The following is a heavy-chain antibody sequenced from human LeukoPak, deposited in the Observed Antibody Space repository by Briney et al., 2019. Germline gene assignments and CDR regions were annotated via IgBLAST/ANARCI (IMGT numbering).Heavy chain of an antibody. Sequence: GESLKISCKGSGYSFTSYWISWVRQMPGKGLEWMGRIDPSDSYTNYSPSFQGHVTISADRSLSTAYLQWSSLKASDTAMYYCARHRRISEADYWGQGTLVTVSS. J-gene: IGHJ4*02. D-gene: IGHD2-15*01. CDR2: IDPSDSYT. V-gene: IGHV5-10-1*01. CDR3: ARHRRISEADY. CDR1: GYSFTSYW.